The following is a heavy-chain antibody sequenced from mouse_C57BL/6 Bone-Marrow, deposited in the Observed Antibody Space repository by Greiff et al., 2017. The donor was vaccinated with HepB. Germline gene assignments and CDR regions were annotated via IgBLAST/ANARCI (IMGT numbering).Heavy chain of an antibody. CDR3: ARGGDSTVVLDY. CDR1: GYSITSGYY. Sequence: EVQLVESGPGLVKPSQSLSLTCSVTGYSITSGYYWNWIRQFPGNKLEWMGYISYDGSNNYNPSLKNRISITRDTSKNQFFLKLNSVTTEDTATYYCARGGDSTVVLDYWGQGTTLTVSS. CDR2: ISYDGSN. J-gene: IGHJ2*01. D-gene: IGHD1-1*01. V-gene: IGHV3-6*01.